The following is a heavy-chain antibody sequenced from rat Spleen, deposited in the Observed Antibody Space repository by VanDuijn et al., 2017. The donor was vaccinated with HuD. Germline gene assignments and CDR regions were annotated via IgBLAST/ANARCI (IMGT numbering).Heavy chain of an antibody. V-gene: IGHV5-25*01. CDR2: ISAGGGST. D-gene: IGHD1-11*01. CDR1: GLTLSDYD. CDR3: ARHGGLRNWFAY. Sequence: EVKLVESGGGSVQPGRSLKISCVASGLTLSDYDMAWVRQAPTKGLEWVAYISAGGGSTYYRDSVKGRFTISRDNAKITLYLQMDMLRSEDTATYYCARHGGLRNWFAYWGQGTLVTVSS. J-gene: IGHJ3*01.